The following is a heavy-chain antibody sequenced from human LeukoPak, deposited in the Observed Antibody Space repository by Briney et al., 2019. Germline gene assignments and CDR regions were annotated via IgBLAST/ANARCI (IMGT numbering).Heavy chain of an antibody. J-gene: IGHJ4*02. Sequence: ASVKVSCKASGYTFTGYYMHWVRQAPGQGLEWMGWINPNSGGTNYAQQFQGRVTMTRDTSISTAYMELSRLRSDDTAVYYCARRHSGNDGWGQGTLVTVSS. CDR1: GYTFTGYY. CDR3: ARRHSGNDG. CDR2: INPNSGGT. V-gene: IGHV1-2*02. D-gene: IGHD5-12*01.